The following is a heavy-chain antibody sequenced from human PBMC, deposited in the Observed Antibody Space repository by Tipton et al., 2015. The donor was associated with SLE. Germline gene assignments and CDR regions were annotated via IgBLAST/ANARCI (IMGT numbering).Heavy chain of an antibody. CDR2: INPNSGGT. CDR3: ARDRYSSSWSRDFQH. Sequence: QSGPEVKKPGASVKVSCKASGYTFTGYYMHWVRQAPGQGLEWMGWINPNSGGTNYAQKFQGRVTMTRDTSISTAYMELSRLRSDDTAVYYCARDRYSSSWSRDFQHWGQGTLVTVSS. CDR1: GYTFTGYY. V-gene: IGHV1-2*02. J-gene: IGHJ1*01. D-gene: IGHD6-13*01.